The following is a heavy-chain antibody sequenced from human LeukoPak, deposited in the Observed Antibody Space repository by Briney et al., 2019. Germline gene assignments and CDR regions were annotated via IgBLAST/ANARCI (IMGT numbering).Heavy chain of an antibody. CDR1: GGSISSGGYY. Sequence: KASGALSLTCTVSGGSISSGGYYWSWIRQHAGEGLGWIGEINHSGSTNYNPSLKSRATISVDTSKNQFSLKPSSVTAADTAEYYCARGHPLHSGVDYWGQGTLVTVSS. CDR2: INHSGST. D-gene: IGHD6-25*01. J-gene: IGHJ4*02. V-gene: IGHV4-31*03. CDR3: ARGHPLHSGVDY.